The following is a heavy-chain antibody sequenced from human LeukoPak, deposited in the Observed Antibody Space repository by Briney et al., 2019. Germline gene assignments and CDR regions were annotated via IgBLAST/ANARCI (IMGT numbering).Heavy chain of an antibody. J-gene: IGHJ1*01. Sequence: PGGSLRLSCAVSGLTFSNLKMNWVRQAPGKGLEWVSYISAGGRTTFYADSVTGRFTISRDNAKNSLYLQMSSLRAEDTAVYYCATYSSLNRREFQYWGQGTLLTVSS. D-gene: IGHD3-22*01. CDR3: ATYSSLNRREFQY. CDR1: GLTFSNLK. CDR2: ISAGGRTT. V-gene: IGHV3-48*03.